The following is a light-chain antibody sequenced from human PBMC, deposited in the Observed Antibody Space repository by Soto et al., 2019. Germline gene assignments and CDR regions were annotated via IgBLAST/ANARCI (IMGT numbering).Light chain of an antibody. Sequence: DIQMTQSPSTLSASLGDRVTITCRASQSVSRWLAWFQQKPGKAPHLLIYSSSTLERGVPSRFSGTASGTQFTLTINSLQPDDFATYYCQHYDRFPWTFGQGTKVEMK. CDR2: SSS. CDR1: QSVSRW. CDR3: QHYDRFPWT. V-gene: IGKV1-5*03. J-gene: IGKJ1*01.